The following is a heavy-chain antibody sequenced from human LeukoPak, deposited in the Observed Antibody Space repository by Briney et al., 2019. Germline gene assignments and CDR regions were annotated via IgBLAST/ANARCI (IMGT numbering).Heavy chain of an antibody. J-gene: IGHJ4*02. CDR3: AKSYGANFFDL. CDR2: ARYDGMGK. V-gene: IGHV3-30*02. CDR1: GFTFSSYG. Sequence: GGSLRLSCAASGFTFSSYGMHWVRQPPGKGLEWVAFARYDGMGKYYADSVKGRFTISRDNSKDTLYLQINSLIIDDTAVYYCAKSYGANFFDLWGQGTLVTVSS. D-gene: IGHD4-23*01.